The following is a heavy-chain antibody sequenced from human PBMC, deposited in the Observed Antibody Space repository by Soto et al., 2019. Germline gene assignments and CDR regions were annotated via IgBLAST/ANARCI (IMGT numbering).Heavy chain of an antibody. CDR1: GFTFATYA. CDR3: ARVGYCRSPNCYIGGGSLDY. V-gene: IGHV3-30-3*01. Sequence: QVQLVESGGGVVQPGRSLRLSCAASGFTFATYAVHWVRQAPGKGLEWVAVISYDGSNKNYADSVKGRFTISRDNSKNTLYLQMNSLRGEDTAVYYCARVGYCRSPNCYIGGGSLDYWGQGTLVTVSS. J-gene: IGHJ4*02. CDR2: ISYDGSNK. D-gene: IGHD2-2*02.